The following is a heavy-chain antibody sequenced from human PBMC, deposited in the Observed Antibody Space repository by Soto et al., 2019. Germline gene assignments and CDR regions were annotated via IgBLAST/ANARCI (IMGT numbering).Heavy chain of an antibody. Sequence: GGSLRLSCAASGFTFSTYPMSWVRQAPGRGLEWVSGISGSGISTYYTDSVKGRFTISRDNSKNTVFLQMNSLRDEDTAVYYCVKPPVITASYYYYDMDVWGKGTTGTVSS. CDR2: ISGSGIST. J-gene: IGHJ6*03. V-gene: IGHV3-23*01. CDR3: VKPPVITASYYYYDMDV. CDR1: GFTFSTYP. D-gene: IGHD4-4*01.